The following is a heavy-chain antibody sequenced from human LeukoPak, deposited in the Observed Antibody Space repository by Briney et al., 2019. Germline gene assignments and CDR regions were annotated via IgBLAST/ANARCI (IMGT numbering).Heavy chain of an antibody. CDR1: GFTFSNYG. CDR3: ASDPDYDFLTGYYKNYFDY. D-gene: IGHD3-9*01. V-gene: IGHV3-21*01. CDR2: ISSSSSSI. Sequence: PGGSLRLSCAASGFTFSNYGMNWVRQAPGKGLEWVSSISSSSSSIYYADSVKGRFTISRDNAKNSLYLQMNSLRAEETAVYYCASDPDYDFLTGYYKNYFDYWGQGTLVTVSS. J-gene: IGHJ4*02.